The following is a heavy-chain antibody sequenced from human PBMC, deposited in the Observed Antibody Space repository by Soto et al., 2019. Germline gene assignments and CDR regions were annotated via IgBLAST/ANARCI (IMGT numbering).Heavy chain of an antibody. CDR3: ARAPTGGTWPVYFDW. Sequence: VQLVESGGGLVQPGRSLRLSCTASAFTFGDFARHWVRQVPGKGLEWVSGINWNGNYIGYADSVKGRFTVSRDNAKNSLYLQMNSLRPEDTALYFCARAPTGGTWPVYFDWWGRGTLVTVSS. CDR2: INWNGNYI. CDR1: AFTFGDFA. V-gene: IGHV3-9*01. J-gene: IGHJ4*02. D-gene: IGHD2-15*01.